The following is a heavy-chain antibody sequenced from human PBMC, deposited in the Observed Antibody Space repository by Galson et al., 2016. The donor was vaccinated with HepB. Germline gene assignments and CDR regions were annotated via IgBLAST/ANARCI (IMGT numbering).Heavy chain of an antibody. D-gene: IGHD3-3*01. Sequence: SVKVSCKASGGTFSRYVIIWVRQAPGQGLEYMGEIIPIFNTAHYAQKFQDRIRITADKSTGTAYMEVNSLRFQDTAVYYCARFPRGGFGVPTPLWGQGTLVTVAS. CDR2: IIPIFNTA. CDR1: GGTFSRYV. CDR3: ARFPRGGFGVPTPL. V-gene: IGHV1-69*06. J-gene: IGHJ4*01.